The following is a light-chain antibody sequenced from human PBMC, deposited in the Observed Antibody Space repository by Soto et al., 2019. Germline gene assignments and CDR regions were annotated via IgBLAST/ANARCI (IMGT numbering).Light chain of an antibody. CDR3: QQYFNWPPLT. V-gene: IGKV3-15*01. Sequence: EIVLTQSPATLSVSPGERATLSCRASQSVSSNLAWYQQKPGQAPGLLMFGASTRATNIPARFSGSGSGTEFTLTISSLQSEDFAVYYCQQYFNWPPLTFGGGTKVEIK. CDR1: QSVSSN. CDR2: GAS. J-gene: IGKJ4*01.